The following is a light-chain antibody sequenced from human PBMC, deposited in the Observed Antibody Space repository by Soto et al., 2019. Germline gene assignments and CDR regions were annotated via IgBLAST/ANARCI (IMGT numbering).Light chain of an antibody. V-gene: IGKV1-39*01. CDR1: KSIRRY. CDR2: AES. J-gene: IGKJ3*01. Sequence: ENRVTITRRESKSIRRYLNWYKKKKGKEXKXXXYAESSLQSGVQSRLRGSGSGNDFNINISCIRPEDFATYYCQERDSNRLTSCRGTKVDI. CDR3: QERDSNRLT.